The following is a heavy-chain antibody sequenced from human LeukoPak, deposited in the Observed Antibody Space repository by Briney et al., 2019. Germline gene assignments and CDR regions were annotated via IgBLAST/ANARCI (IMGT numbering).Heavy chain of an antibody. V-gene: IGHV3-23*01. D-gene: IGHD4-11*01. Sequence: PGGSLRLSCAASGFTFSSYAMSWVRQAPGKGLEWVSAISGSGCSTYYADSVKGRFTISRDNSKNTLYLQMNSLKTEDTAVYYCTTEDYDAFDIWGQGTMVTVSS. CDR3: TTEDYDAFDI. J-gene: IGHJ3*02. CDR1: GFTFSSYA. CDR2: ISGSGCST.